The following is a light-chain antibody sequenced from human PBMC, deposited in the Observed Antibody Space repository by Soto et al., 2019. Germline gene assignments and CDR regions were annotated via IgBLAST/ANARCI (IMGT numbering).Light chain of an antibody. CDR3: CSYAGTYTLYV. CDR2: DVS. V-gene: IGLV2-11*01. CDR1: SSDVGGYNY. J-gene: IGLJ1*01. Sequence: QSALTQPRSVSGSPGQSVTISCTGTSSDVGGYNYVSWYQQHPGKAPKLMIYDVSKRPSGVPDRFSRSKSGHTASLTISGLQAEDEADYYCCSYAGTYTLYVFGTGTKLTVL.